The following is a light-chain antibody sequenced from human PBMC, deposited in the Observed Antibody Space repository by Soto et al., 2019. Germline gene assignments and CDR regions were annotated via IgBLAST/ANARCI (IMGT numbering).Light chain of an antibody. CDR2: EVS. CDR1: SSDY. V-gene: IGLV2-14*01. J-gene: IGLJ1*01. CDR3: TSYRSGRTRV. Sequence: QSVLTQPASVSGSPGQSITISCTGTSSDYVSWFQHHPGKAPKLMIYEVSYRPSGVSNRFSGSKSGDTASLTISGLQADDEAHYYCTSYRSGRTRVFGSGTKVTVL.